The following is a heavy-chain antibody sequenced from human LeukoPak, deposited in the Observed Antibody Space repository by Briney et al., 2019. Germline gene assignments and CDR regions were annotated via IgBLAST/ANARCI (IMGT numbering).Heavy chain of an antibody. CDR2: ISGSGGST. CDR1: GFTFSSYA. CDR3: ARDSGPLGIVAAGFDY. V-gene: IGHV3-23*01. D-gene: IGHD6-13*01. Sequence: GGSLRLSCAASGFTFSSYAMSWVRQAPGKGLEWVSAISGSGGSTYYADSVKGRFTISRDNSKNTLYLQMNSLRAEDTAVYYCARDSGPLGIVAAGFDYWGQGSLVTVSS. J-gene: IGHJ4*02.